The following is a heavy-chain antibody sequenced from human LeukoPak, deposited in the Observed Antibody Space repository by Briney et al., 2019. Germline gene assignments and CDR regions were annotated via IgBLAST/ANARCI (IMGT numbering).Heavy chain of an antibody. CDR3: ARENVDYDFWSGYPNWCDP. CDR2: IRQDGSEK. D-gene: IGHD3-3*01. CDR1: GFTFSNYW. V-gene: IGHV3-7*05. J-gene: IGHJ5*02. Sequence: PGGSLRLSCAASGFTFSNYWMSWVRQAPGKGLEWVANIRQDGSEKYYVDSVKGRFTISRDNAKKSLYLQMNSLRAEDTAVYYCARENVDYDFWSGYPNWCDPWGQGTLVTVSS.